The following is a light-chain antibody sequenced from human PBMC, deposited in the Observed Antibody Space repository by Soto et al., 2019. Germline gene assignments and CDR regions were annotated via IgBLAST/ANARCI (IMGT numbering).Light chain of an antibody. J-gene: IGLJ2*01. CDR1: SGHSNYA. CDR3: QTWGSGILV. Sequence: QLVLTQSPSASASLGASVKLTCTLSSGHSNYAIAWHQQQSEKGPRYLIKLNSDGSHSKGDGFPDRFSGSSSGAERYLTISSLQSDDEAAYYCQTWGSGILVFGGGTKLTVL. CDR2: LNSDGSH. V-gene: IGLV4-69*01.